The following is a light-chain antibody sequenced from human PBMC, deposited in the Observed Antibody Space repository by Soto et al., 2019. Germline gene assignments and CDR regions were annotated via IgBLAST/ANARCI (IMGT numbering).Light chain of an antibody. Sequence: EIVLTQSPGTLSLSPGERATLSCRASQSVSSSYLAWYQQKPGQAPRLLIYGASSRATGLPDRFSGSGSGTDFPLTISRLEPEEFAVYYCQQYGSSLFTFGQGTRLEIK. CDR2: GAS. V-gene: IGKV3-20*01. CDR3: QQYGSSLFT. CDR1: QSVSSSY. J-gene: IGKJ5*01.